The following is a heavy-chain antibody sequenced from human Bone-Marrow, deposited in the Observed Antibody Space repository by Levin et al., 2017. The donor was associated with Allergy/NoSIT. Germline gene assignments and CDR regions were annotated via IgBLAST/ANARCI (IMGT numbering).Heavy chain of an antibody. CDR2: TYYRSRWSN. Sequence: SQTLSLTCGISGDTIFASNVAWNWIRQSPSRGLEWLGRTYYRSRWSNDFAVSVKSRITINPDTSKNQFSLQLNSVIPEDTAVYYCVRGQFSAFDIWGQGTVVTVSS. V-gene: IGHV6-1*01. J-gene: IGHJ3*02. D-gene: IGHD5-24*01. CDR1: GDTIFASNVA. CDR3: VRGQFSAFDI.